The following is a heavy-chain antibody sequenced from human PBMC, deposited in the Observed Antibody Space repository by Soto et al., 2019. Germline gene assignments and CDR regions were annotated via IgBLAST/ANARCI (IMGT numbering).Heavy chain of an antibody. CDR3: ARDMAEAGIYYYYYGMDV. D-gene: IGHD6-13*01. CDR1: GYTLTSYG. CDR2: ISAYNGNT. J-gene: IGHJ6*02. V-gene: IGHV1-18*01. Sequence: GXSVKGACKAFGYTLTSYGISWVRQAPGQGLEWMGWISAYNGNTNYAQKLQGRVTMTTDTSTSTAYMELRSLRSDDTAVYYCARDMAEAGIYYYYYGMDVWGQRTTVTVSS.